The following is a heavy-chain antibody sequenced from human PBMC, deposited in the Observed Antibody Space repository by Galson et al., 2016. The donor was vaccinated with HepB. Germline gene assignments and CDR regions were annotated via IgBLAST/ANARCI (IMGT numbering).Heavy chain of an antibody. J-gene: IGHJ6*02. CDR1: GGSVSSASHY. CDR3: AKDEGFYNGMDF. D-gene: IGHD2-2*02. Sequence: ETLSLTCTVSGGSVSSASHYWSWVRQPTGKGLEWIGYISDSESTNYNPSLKGRVTISLDRSKNQFSLRLNSVIAADTAVYHCAKDEGFYNGMDFWGQGTTVTVSS. CDR2: ISDSEST. V-gene: IGHV4-61*01.